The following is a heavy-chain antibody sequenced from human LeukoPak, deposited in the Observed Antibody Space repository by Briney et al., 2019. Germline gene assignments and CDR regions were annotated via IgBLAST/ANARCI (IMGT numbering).Heavy chain of an antibody. J-gene: IGHJ4*02. CDR1: GYTFTGYY. Sequence: ASVKVSCKASGYTFTGYYMHWVRQAPGQGLEWMGWISSYSGDTNFAQKFQGRVTLTTDTSTNTAYMELRSLRSDDTAVYYCARESNWAYYFDYWGQGTLVTVSS. V-gene: IGHV1-18*04. CDR2: ISSYSGDT. CDR3: ARESNWAYYFDY. D-gene: IGHD1-1*01.